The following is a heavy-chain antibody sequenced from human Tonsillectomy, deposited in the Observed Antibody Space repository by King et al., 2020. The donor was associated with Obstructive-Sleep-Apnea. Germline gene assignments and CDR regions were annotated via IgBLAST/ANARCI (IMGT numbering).Heavy chain of an antibody. CDR3: AKERYFDSSGYPNDAFDI. CDR1: GFTFSTYA. Sequence: VQLVESGGGLVQPGGSLRLSCAASGFTFSTYAMSWVRQAPGKGLEWVSAISGSGGSTYYADSVKGRFTISRDNSKNTLYLQMNSLRAEDTAKYYFAKERYFDSSGYPNDAFDIWGQGTMVTVSS. J-gene: IGHJ3*02. CDR2: ISGSGGST. D-gene: IGHD3-22*01. V-gene: IGHV3-23*04.